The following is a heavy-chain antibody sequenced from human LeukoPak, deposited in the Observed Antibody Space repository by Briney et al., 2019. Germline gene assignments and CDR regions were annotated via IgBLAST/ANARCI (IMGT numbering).Heavy chain of an antibody. Sequence: GGSLRLSCVVSGFTVSSNYMNWVRQAPGKGLEWVSSISSSSSYIYYADSVKGRFTISRDNAKNSLYLQMNSLRAEDTAVYYCASDSSGWYHWGQGTLVTVSS. D-gene: IGHD6-19*01. V-gene: IGHV3-21*01. J-gene: IGHJ5*02. CDR2: ISSSSSYI. CDR1: GFTVSSNY. CDR3: ASDSSGWYH.